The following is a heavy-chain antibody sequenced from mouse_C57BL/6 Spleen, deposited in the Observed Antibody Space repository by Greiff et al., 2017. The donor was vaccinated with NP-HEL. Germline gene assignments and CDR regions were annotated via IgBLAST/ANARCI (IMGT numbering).Heavy chain of an antibody. CDR1: GYAFSSSW. J-gene: IGHJ4*01. Sequence: QVQLKQSGPELVKPGASVKISCKASGYAFSSSWMNWVKQRPGKGLEWIGRIYPGDGDTNYNGKFKGKATLTADKSSSTAYMQLSSLTSEDSAVYFCAREGTYYDGSSPMDYWGQGTSVTVSS. CDR2: IYPGDGDT. V-gene: IGHV1-82*01. CDR3: AREGTYYDGSSPMDY. D-gene: IGHD1-1*01.